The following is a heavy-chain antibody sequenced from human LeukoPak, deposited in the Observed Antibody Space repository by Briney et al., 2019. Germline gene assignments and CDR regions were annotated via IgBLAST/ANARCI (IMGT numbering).Heavy chain of an antibody. CDR3: AKDSRPYYDFWSGYAYYFDY. J-gene: IGHJ4*02. Sequence: GGSLRLSCAASGFTFSSYAMSWVRQAPGKGLEWVSAISGSGGSTYYADSVKGRFTIPRDNSKNTLYLQMNSLRAEDTAVYYCAKDSRPYYDFWSGYAYYFDYWGQGTLVTVSS. V-gene: IGHV3-23*01. CDR1: GFTFSSYA. D-gene: IGHD3-3*01. CDR2: ISGSGGST.